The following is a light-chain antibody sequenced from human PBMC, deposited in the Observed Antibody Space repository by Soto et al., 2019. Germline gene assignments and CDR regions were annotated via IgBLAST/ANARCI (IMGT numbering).Light chain of an antibody. V-gene: IGKV4-1*01. Sequence: DVVMTQSPDSLAVSLGERATINCKSSQSVLHSSNNENSVAWYQQKAGQGPKLLIYRASIRESGVPDRFSGSGSGTDFTLTISSLQAEDVAVYYCQQYYTGIAFSQGTRLEIK. CDR1: QSVLHSSNNENS. J-gene: IGKJ5*01. CDR2: RAS. CDR3: QQYYTGIA.